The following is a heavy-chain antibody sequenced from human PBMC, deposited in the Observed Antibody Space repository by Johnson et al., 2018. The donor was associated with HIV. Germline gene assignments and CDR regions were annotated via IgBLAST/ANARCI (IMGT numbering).Heavy chain of an antibody. V-gene: IGHV3-7*01. D-gene: IGHD3-16*02. J-gene: IGHJ3*01. CDR2: IKQAGSEK. CDR3: AKVGGSHDYVWGSYPGN. CDR1: GFTFSSYW. Sequence: LVQPGGSLRLSCAASGFTFSSYWLSWVRQAPGKGLEWVATIKQAGSEKYYVDSVKARFTISRDNAKNSLYLQMNSLRAEDTAVYYCAKVGGSHDYVWGSYPGNWGQGTMVIVSS.